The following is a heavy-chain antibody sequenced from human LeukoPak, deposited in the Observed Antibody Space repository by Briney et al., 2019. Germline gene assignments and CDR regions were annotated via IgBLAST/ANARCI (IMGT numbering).Heavy chain of an antibody. Sequence: GASVKVSCKASGYTFTNYYMYWVRQAPGQGLEWMGIINPSGGSTSYAQKFQGRVTMTRDTSTSTVYMELSSLRSEDTAVYYCARSPSMTINLDYWGQGTRVTVSS. CDR3: ARSPSMTINLDY. V-gene: IGHV1-46*03. J-gene: IGHJ4*02. CDR1: GYTFTNYY. CDR2: INPSGGST. D-gene: IGHD2/OR15-2a*01.